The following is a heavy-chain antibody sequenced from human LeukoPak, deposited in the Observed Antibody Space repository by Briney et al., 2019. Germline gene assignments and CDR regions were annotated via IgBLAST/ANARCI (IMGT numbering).Heavy chain of an antibody. Sequence: GGSLRLSCAVSGFTVSGNYMSWIRQAPGKGLEWVSSISDSGGYTFYADSVKGRFTISRDNSKNTVYLQMNSLRAEDTAVYYCAKGGSYRSQPYFDYWGQGTPVTVSS. CDR2: ISDSGGYT. J-gene: IGHJ4*02. D-gene: IGHD3-16*02. CDR3: AKGGSYRSQPYFDY. CDR1: GFTVSGNY. V-gene: IGHV3-23*01.